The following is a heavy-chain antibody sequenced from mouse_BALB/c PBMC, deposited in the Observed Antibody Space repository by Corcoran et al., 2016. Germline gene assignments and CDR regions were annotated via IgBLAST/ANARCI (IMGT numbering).Heavy chain of an antibody. V-gene: IGHV1-26*01. Sequence: EVQLQQSGPELVKPGASVKISCKASGYSFTGYYMHWVKQSHVKSLEWIGRINPYNGATSYNQNFKDKASLTVDKSSSTAYMELHSLTSEDSAVYYCARYYGNYWYFDVWGAGTTVTVSS. CDR3: ARYYGNYWYFDV. CDR1: GYSFTGYY. CDR2: INPYNGAT. J-gene: IGHJ1*01. D-gene: IGHD2-1*01.